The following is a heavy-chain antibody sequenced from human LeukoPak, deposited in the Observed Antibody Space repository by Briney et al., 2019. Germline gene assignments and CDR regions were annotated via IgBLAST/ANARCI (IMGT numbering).Heavy chain of an antibody. CDR1: GYTLTNYY. D-gene: IGHD3-3*01. J-gene: IGHJ3*02. CDR3: ARLTRSGTAFDI. CDR2: SNPNGGST. V-gene: IGHV1-46*01. Sequence: RASVKVSCKASGYTLTNYYIHWVRQAPGQGLEWMGISNPNGGSTSYAQQFQGRVTMTRDTSTSTVYMGLTSLRSEDTALYYCARLTRSGTAFDIWGQGTMVTVSS.